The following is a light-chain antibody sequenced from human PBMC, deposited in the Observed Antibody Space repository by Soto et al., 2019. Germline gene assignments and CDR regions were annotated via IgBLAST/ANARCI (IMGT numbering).Light chain of an antibody. Sequence: QAVVTQPPSVSGAPGQRVTISCTGSSSNIGAGYDVHWYQQLPGTAPKLLSYGNSNRPSGVPDRFSGSKSGTSASLAITGLQAEDEADYYCQSYDSSLSGLLFGGGTKLTVL. CDR2: GNS. J-gene: IGLJ2*01. CDR3: QSYDSSLSGLL. V-gene: IGLV1-40*01. CDR1: SSNIGAGYD.